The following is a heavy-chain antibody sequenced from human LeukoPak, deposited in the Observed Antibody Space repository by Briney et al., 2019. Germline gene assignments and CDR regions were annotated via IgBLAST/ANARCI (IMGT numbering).Heavy chain of an antibody. J-gene: IGHJ4*02. Sequence: ASVKVSCKASGYTFVGYYLHWVRQAPGQGLEWMAWIDPYTGDTHYAQKFQGRITVTRDTSVSTTYMELSWLTSDDTARYYCAREYSASEHWGQGTLVTVSS. CDR3: AREYSASEH. CDR2: IDPYTGDT. CDR1: GYTFVGYY. V-gene: IGHV1-2*02. D-gene: IGHD5-12*01.